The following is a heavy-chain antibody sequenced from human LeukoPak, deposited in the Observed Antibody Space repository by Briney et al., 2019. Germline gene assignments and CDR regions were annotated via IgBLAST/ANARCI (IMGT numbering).Heavy chain of an antibody. CDR2: IYYSGST. CDR3: DREVCFYFDY. Sequence: SETLSLTCAVYGGSFSGYYWSWIRQPPGKGLEWIGYIYYSGSTYYNPSLKSRVTISVDTSKNQFSLKLSSVTAADTAVYYCDREVCFYFDYWGQGTLVTVSS. V-gene: IGHV4-59*12. J-gene: IGHJ4*02. CDR1: GGSFSGYY. D-gene: IGHD2-8*01.